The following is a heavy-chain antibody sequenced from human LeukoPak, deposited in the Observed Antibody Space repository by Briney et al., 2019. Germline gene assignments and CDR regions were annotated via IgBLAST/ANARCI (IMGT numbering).Heavy chain of an antibody. Sequence: SETLSLTCTVSGGSVSSDNYYWIWIRQPPGKGLEWFGYISHSGRATYNPSLKSRVTMSIDTSKNQFSLKLSSVTAADTAVYYCARDFCSSTSCHFDYWGQGTLVTVSS. CDR2: ISHSGRA. J-gene: IGHJ4*02. V-gene: IGHV4-61*01. D-gene: IGHD2-2*01. CDR1: GGSVSSDNYY. CDR3: ARDFCSSTSCHFDY.